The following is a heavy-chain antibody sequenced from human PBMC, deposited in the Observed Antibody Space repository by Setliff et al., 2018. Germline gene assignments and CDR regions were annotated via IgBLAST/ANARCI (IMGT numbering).Heavy chain of an antibody. D-gene: IGHD1-1*01. CDR3: ARTTGSTHNWLDP. CDR1: GDSISSGSYH. V-gene: IGHV4-61*02. CDR2: IHPSGST. J-gene: IGHJ5*02. Sequence: SETMSLTCTVSGDSISSGSYHWSWIRKPAGKGLEWIGRIHPSGSTNYNPSLKSRVTISVDTSKNQFSLKVSSVTAADTAVYYCARTTGSTHNWLDPWGPGTLVTVSS.